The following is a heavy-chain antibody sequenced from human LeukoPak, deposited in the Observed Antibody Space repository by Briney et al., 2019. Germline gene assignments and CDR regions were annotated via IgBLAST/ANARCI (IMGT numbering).Heavy chain of an antibody. Sequence: GGSLRLSCEASGFTFDAYAMHWVRHAPGTGLEWVSLINKDGSATYYADSVKSRFTISRDNSKNSLYLQMNSLRSEDTALYYCATWAFYHSLDVWGQGTTVTVSS. V-gene: IGHV3-43*02. CDR2: INKDGSAT. J-gene: IGHJ6*02. CDR1: GFTFDAYA. D-gene: IGHD1-26*01. CDR3: ATWAFYHSLDV.